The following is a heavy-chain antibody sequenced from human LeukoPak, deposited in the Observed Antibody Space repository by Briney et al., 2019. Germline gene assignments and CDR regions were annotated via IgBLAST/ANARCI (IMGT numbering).Heavy chain of an antibody. CDR1: GYSISSGYY. D-gene: IGHD4-23*01. Sequence: SETLSLTCTVSGYSISSGYYWGWIRQPPGKGLEWIGSIYHSGSTYYNPSLKSRVTISVDTSKNQFSLKLSSVTAADTAVYYCARDTPGTVGTSNAFDIWGQGTMVTVSS. CDR2: IYHSGST. CDR3: ARDTPGTVGTSNAFDI. V-gene: IGHV4-38-2*02. J-gene: IGHJ3*02.